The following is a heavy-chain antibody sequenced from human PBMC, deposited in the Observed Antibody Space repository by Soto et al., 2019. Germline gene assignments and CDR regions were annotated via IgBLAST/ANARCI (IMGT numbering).Heavy chain of an antibody. Sequence: PGGSRRLSCAASGFTFSSYAMSGVRQAPGKGLEWVSAISGSGGSTYYADSVKGRFTISTDNSKTTLYLQMNSLRAEDTAVYYCAKPPGLLFDYWGQGTLVTVSS. V-gene: IGHV3-23*01. CDR3: AKPPGLLFDY. J-gene: IGHJ4*02. CDR2: ISGSGGST. D-gene: IGHD3-22*01. CDR1: GFTFSSYA.